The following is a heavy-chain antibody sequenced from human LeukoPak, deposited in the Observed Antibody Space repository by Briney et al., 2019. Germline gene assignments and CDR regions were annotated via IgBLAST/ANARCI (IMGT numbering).Heavy chain of an antibody. Sequence: PGGSLRLSCAASGFTFSSYGMHWVRQAPGKGLEWVAVISYDGSNKYYADSVKGRFTISRDNSKNTLYLQMNSLRAEDTAVYYCARGHNIVATKPYFDYWGQGTLVTVSS. V-gene: IGHV3-30*03. D-gene: IGHD5-12*01. J-gene: IGHJ4*02. CDR3: ARGHNIVATKPYFDY. CDR2: ISYDGSNK. CDR1: GFTFSSYG.